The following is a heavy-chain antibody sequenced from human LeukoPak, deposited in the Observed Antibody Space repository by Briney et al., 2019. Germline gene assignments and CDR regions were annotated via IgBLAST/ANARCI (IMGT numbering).Heavy chain of an antibody. CDR2: IKQDGREK. CDR3: ARVEYLTGSYLYYFDY. CDR1: GFTFSSYW. D-gene: IGHD3-9*01. Sequence: PGGSLRLSCAASGFTFSSYWMSWVRQAPGKGLEWVANIKQDGREKYYVDSVKGRFTISRDNAKNSLYLQMNSLRAEDTAVYYCARVEYLTGSYLYYFDYWGQGTLVTVSS. J-gene: IGHJ4*02. V-gene: IGHV3-7*01.